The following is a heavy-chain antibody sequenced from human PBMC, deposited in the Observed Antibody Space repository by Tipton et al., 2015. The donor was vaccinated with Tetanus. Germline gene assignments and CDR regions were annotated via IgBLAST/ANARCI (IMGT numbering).Heavy chain of an antibody. CDR1: GFTFSSYA. J-gene: IGHJ6*02. CDR3: AKAGVGGSGSYYLQYYYYGMDV. CDR2: ISGSGGST. Sequence: SLRLSCAASGFTFSSYAMSWVRQAPGKGLEWVSAISGSGGSTYYADSVKGRFTISRDNSKNTLYLQMNSLRAEDTAVYYCAKAGVGGSGSYYLQYYYYGMDVWGQGTPVTVSS. D-gene: IGHD3-10*01. V-gene: IGHV3-23*01.